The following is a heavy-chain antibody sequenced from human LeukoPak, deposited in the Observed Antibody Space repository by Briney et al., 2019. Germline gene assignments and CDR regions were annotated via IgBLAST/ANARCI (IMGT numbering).Heavy chain of an antibody. CDR3: AKVAVPFTMRTNYMDV. CDR2: IKPDGSEK. CDR1: GFTFRDHW. Sequence: GGSLRLSCAGSGFTFRDHWMSWLRQAPGKGPEWVAHIKPDGSEKYYVDSVKGRFIISRDDARHSLSLQMNSLTADDTAVYYCAKVAVPFTMRTNYMDVWGKGTTVTVSS. D-gene: IGHD3-22*01. J-gene: IGHJ6*03. V-gene: IGHV3-7*01.